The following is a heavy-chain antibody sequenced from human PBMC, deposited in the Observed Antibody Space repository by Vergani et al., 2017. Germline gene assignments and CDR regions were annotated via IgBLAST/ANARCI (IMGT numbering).Heavy chain of an antibody. CDR2: IYYSGST. CDR3: ARHKEQLVPGNYYYYYYMDV. V-gene: IGHV4-38-2*01. J-gene: IGHJ6*03. Sequence: VQLVESGGGLVQPGGSLKLSCAASGFTFSGSAMHWVRQASGKGLEWIGTIYYSGSTYYNPSLKSRVTISVDTSKNQFSLKLNSVTAADTAVYYCARHKEQLVPGNYYYYYYMDVWGKGTTVTVSS. D-gene: IGHD6-13*01. CDR1: GFTFSGSA.